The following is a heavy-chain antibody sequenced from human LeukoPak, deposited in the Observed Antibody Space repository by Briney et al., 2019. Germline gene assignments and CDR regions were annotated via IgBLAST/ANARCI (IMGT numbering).Heavy chain of an antibody. V-gene: IGHV3-7*01. J-gene: IGHJ4*02. CDR3: ARGGGRVIVGATTLSLTLHY. CDR2: IKQDGSEK. CDR1: GFTFSSYW. Sequence: PGGSLRLSCAASGFTFSSYWMSWVRQAPGRGLEWVANIKQDGSEKYYVDSVKGRFTISRDNAKNSLYLQMNSLRAEDTAVYYCARGGGRVIVGATTLSLTLHYWGQGTLVTVSS. D-gene: IGHD1-26*01.